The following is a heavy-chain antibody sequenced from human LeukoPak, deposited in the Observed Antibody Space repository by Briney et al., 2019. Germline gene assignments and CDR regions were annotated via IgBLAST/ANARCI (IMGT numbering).Heavy chain of an antibody. CDR1: GFTFSSYA. Sequence: PGGSLRLSCAASGFTFSSYAMSWVRQAPGKGLEWVSAISGSGGMTYYADSVKGRFTISRDNSKNTLYLQMNSLRAEDTAVYYCAKGTGTVTTGYYYYGMDVWGQGTTVIVSS. CDR2: ISGSGGMT. J-gene: IGHJ6*02. V-gene: IGHV3-23*01. CDR3: AKGTGTVTTGYYYYGMDV. D-gene: IGHD4-17*01.